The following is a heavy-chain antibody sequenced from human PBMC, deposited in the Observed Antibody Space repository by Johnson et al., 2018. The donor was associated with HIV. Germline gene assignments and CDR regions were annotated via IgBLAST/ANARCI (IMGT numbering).Heavy chain of an antibody. D-gene: IGHD3-9*01. CDR1: GLTVSGNY. V-gene: IGHV3-23*04. J-gene: IGHJ3*02. CDR3: ARAHLIFPKNAFDI. CDR2: ISGSGGRT. Sequence: VQLVESGGGLVQPGGSLRLSCAASGLTVSGNYMTWVRQAPGKGLEWVSAISGSGGRTYYGDSVKGRFTISRDNSKNTLYLQMNSLRAEDTAVYDCARAHLIFPKNAFDIWGQGTMVTVSS.